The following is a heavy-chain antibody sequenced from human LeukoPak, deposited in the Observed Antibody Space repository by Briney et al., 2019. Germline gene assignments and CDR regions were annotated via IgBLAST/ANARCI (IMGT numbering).Heavy chain of an antibody. CDR2: ISAYNGNT. CDR1: GYIFTTYA. V-gene: IGHV1-18*01. Sequence: ASVKVSCKTSGYIFTTYAIHWVRQAPGQGLEWMGWISAYNGNTNYAQKLQGRVTMTTDTSTSTAYMELRSLRSDDTAVYYCARESTVTTSWFDPWGQGTLVTVSS. D-gene: IGHD4-11*01. CDR3: ARESTVTTSWFDP. J-gene: IGHJ5*02.